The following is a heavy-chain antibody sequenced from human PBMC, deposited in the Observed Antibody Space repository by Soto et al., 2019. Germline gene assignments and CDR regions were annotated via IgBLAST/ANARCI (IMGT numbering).Heavy chain of an antibody. CDR1: GASIRSTDYY. Sequence: SETLSLTCTVSGASIRSTDYYWSWIRQAPGKGLEWIGYVYYTGSTYYNPSLMSRLTTSVDTSKNQFSLKLTSVTAAETAVYYCVRTARQGAVAPHWFDRWGQGTQVTVSS. V-gene: IGHV4-30-4*01. CDR3: VRTARQGAVAPHWFDR. J-gene: IGHJ5*02. D-gene: IGHD2-21*02. CDR2: VYYTGST.